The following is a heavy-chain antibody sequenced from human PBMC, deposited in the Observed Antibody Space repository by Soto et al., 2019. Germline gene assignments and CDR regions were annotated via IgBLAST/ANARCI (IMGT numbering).Heavy chain of an antibody. CDR1: GFTFSSYW. V-gene: IGHV3-74*01. CDR3: ARAGRSGYYMVDY. CDR2: INSDGSST. Sequence: EVQLVESGGGLVQPGGSLRLSCAASGFTFSSYWMHWVRQAPGKGLVWVSRINSDGSSTSYADSVKGRFTISRDNSKNTLYLQMNSLRAEDTAVYYCARAGRSGYYMVDYWGQGTLVTVSS. J-gene: IGHJ4*02. D-gene: IGHD3-3*01.